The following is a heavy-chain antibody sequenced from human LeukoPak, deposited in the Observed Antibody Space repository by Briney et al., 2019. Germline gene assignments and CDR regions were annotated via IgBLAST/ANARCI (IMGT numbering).Heavy chain of an antibody. CDR1: GFTVSSNS. V-gene: IGHV3-53*01. J-gene: IGHJ4*02. D-gene: IGHD4/OR15-4a*01. CDR2: IYSDNT. Sequence: GGSLRLSCTVPGFTVSSNSMSWVRQAPGKGLEWVSFIYSDNTHYSDSVKGRFTIPRDNSKNTLYLQMNSLRAEDTAVYYCARRAGAYSHPYDYWGQGTLVTVSS. CDR3: ARRAGAYSHPYDY.